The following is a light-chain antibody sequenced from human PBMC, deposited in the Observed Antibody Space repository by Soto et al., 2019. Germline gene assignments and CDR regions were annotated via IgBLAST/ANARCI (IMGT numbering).Light chain of an antibody. Sequence: EIVLTQSPGTLSLSPGERATLSCRASQSVSSSYLAWYQQKPGQAPRLLIYGASSRATGIPDRFSGSGSGTDFTLTISRLEPEDFAVYYCQLYGSSPVNTFGQGTKLEIK. CDR1: QSVSSSY. CDR2: GAS. J-gene: IGKJ2*01. V-gene: IGKV3-20*01. CDR3: QLYGSSPVNT.